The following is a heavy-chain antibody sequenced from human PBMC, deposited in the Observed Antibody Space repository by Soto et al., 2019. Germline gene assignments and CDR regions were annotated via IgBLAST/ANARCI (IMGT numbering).Heavy chain of an antibody. J-gene: IGHJ5*02. D-gene: IGHD3-3*01. V-gene: IGHV4-34*01. CDR1: GGSFSGYY. Sequence: QVQLQQWGAGLLKPSETLSLTCAVYGGSFSGYYWNWIRQPPGKGLEWIGEIDRSGYTNYNPSLKSRVTISVDTSKNQFSLRLTSVTAADTAVYYCARVRDWFDPWGQGTLVTVSS. CDR3: ARVRDWFDP. CDR2: IDRSGYT.